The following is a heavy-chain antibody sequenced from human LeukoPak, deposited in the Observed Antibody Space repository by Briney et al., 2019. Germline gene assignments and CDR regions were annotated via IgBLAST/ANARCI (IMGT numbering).Heavy chain of an antibody. CDR3: ARGILVPAAIDY. D-gene: IGHD2-2*01. J-gene: IGHJ4*02. CDR1: GGSISSSSYY. Sequence: KSSETLSLTCTVSGGSISSSSYYWGWIRQPPGKGLEWIGSIYYSGSTYYNPSLKSRVTISLDTSKNLFSLKLSSVTAADTAVYYCARGILVPAAIDYWGQGTLVTVSS. CDR2: IYYSGST. V-gene: IGHV4-39*07.